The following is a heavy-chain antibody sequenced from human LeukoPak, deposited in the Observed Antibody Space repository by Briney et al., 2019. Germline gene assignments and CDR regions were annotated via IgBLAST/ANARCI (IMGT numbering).Heavy chain of an antibody. CDR2: ISGSSSIT. CDR1: GFTFSSYS. Sequence: GGSLRLSCVASGFTFSSYSMNWVRQAPGKGLEWISYISGSSSITYYVDSVKDRFTISRDNAKNSLYLQMNSLRVEDTAVYYCARDGYIDLWGRGTLVTVSS. CDR3: ARDGYIDL. J-gene: IGHJ2*01. V-gene: IGHV3-48*01.